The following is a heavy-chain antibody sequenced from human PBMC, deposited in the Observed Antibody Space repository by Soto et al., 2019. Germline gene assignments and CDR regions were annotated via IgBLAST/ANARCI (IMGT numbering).Heavy chain of an antibody. V-gene: IGHV4-39*02. CDR2: IYYSGST. Sequence: SETLSLTCPVSGCSISSSYYYWGWIRQSPGKGLEWIGNIYYSGSTYYNPSLESRVTISVDTSQNHFSLYLSSVTAADAAVYFCTTWYFLNYWGQGTLVTVSS. CDR3: TTWYFLNY. J-gene: IGHJ4*02. D-gene: IGHD6-13*01. CDR1: GCSISSSYYY.